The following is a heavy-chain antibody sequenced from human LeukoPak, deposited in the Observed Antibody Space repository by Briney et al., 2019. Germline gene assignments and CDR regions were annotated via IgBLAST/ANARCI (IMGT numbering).Heavy chain of an antibody. CDR1: GFTFSNYW. V-gene: IGHV3-7*01. D-gene: IGHD5-12*01. CDR3: VRDGGVSGYDLLDY. J-gene: IGHJ4*02. CDR2: INQDGSEE. Sequence: GGSLRFSCAASGFTFSNYWMTWVRQAPGKGLEWVAHINQDGSEEHYMDSAKARFTISRDNAKNSLSLQMNSLRAEDTAVYYCVRDGGVSGYDLLDYWGQGTLVTVSS.